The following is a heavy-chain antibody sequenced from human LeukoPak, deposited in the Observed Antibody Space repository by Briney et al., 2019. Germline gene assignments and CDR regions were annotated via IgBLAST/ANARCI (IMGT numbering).Heavy chain of an antibody. J-gene: IGHJ4*02. CDR2: IYYSGST. CDR1: GGSISSSSYY. CDR3: SHIAAPLY. D-gene: IGHD6-6*01. V-gene: IGHV4-39*01. Sequence: SETLSLTCTVSGGSISSSSYYWGWIRQPPGKGREWIGSIYYSGSTYYNPSRKSRVTISVDTSKNQFSLKLSCVTAAATAVYYCSHIAAPLYWDQGTLVTVSS.